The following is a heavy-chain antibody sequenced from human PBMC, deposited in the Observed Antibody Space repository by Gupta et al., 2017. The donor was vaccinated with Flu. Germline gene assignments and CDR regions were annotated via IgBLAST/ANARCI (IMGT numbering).Heavy chain of an antibody. CDR1: FSTFG. D-gene: IGHD3-10*01. CDR2: VWSNGNNK. Sequence: FSTFGMHWVRQAPGKGLEWVAVVWSNGNNKYYADSVRGRLTISRDNSNNMLYLQMNSLRVEDTAVYYCVRERGPFDGFDIWGQGTMVTVSS. CDR3: VRERGPFDGFDI. J-gene: IGHJ3*02. V-gene: IGHV3-33*01.